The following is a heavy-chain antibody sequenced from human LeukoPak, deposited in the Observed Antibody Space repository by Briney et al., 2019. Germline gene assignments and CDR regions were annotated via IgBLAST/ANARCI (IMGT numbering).Heavy chain of an antibody. Sequence: KPSETLSLTCTVSGYSISSGYYWSWIRQHPGKGLEWIGYIYYSGSTNYNPSLKSRVTISVDTSKNQFSLKLSSVTAADTAVYYCATEGAGTGTGDYYYYGMDVWGQGTTVTVSS. J-gene: IGHJ6*02. CDR3: ATEGAGTGTGDYYYYGMDV. D-gene: IGHD1-1*01. CDR1: GYSISSGYY. CDR2: IYYSGST. V-gene: IGHV4-61*01.